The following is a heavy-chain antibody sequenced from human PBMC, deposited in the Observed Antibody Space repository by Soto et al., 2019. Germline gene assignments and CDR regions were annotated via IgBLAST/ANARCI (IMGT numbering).Heavy chain of an antibody. CDR3: AKESYYYYYMDV. V-gene: IGHV3-30*18. CDR1: GFTFSSYG. Sequence: GGSLRLSCAASGFTFSSYGMHWVRQAPGKGLEWVAVISYDGSNKYYADSVKGRFTISRDNSKNTLYLQMNSLRAEDTAVYYCAKESYYYYYMDVWGKGTTVTVSS. CDR2: ISYDGSNK. J-gene: IGHJ6*03.